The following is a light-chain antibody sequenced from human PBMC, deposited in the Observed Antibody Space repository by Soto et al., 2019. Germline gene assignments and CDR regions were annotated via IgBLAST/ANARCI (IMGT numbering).Light chain of an antibody. CDR3: QQFNTYSHT. J-gene: IGKJ2*01. CDR1: QRISSW. V-gene: IGKV1-5*03. Sequence: DIQMTQYPSTLSASVGDRVTITYRASQRISSWLAWYQQKPGKAPKLLIYKASTLESGVPSRFSGSGSGTEFTLTISSLQPDDFATYYCQQFNTYSHTFGQGTKLEMK. CDR2: KAS.